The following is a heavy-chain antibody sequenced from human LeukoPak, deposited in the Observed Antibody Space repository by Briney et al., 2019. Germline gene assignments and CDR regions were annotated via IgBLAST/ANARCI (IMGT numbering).Heavy chain of an antibody. CDR1: GGSISSYY. V-gene: IGHV4-59*01. CDR3: ARYVDTAMVSLAFDY. D-gene: IGHD5-18*01. CDR2: IYYSGST. Sequence: SETLSLTCTVSGGSISSYYWSWIRQPPGKGLEWIGYIYYSGSTNYNPSLKRRVTISVDTSKNQFSLKLSSVTAADTAVYYCARYVDTAMVSLAFDYWGQGTLVTVSS. J-gene: IGHJ4*02.